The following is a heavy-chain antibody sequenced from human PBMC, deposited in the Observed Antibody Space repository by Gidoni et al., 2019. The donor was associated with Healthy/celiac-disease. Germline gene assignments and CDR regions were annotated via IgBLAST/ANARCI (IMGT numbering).Heavy chain of an antibody. V-gene: IGHV3-48*03. Sequence: EVQLVESGGGLVQPGGSMSLSCAASGFPFSSYEMNWVRQAPGKGLEWVSYISSRGRTIYYAESVKGRFTISRDNAKNSLYLQMNSRRAEDTAVYYCARDGGWLHGFDYWGQGTLVTVSS. CDR1: GFPFSSYE. D-gene: IGHD3-16*01. J-gene: IGHJ4*02. CDR2: ISSRGRTI. CDR3: ARDGGWLHGFDY.